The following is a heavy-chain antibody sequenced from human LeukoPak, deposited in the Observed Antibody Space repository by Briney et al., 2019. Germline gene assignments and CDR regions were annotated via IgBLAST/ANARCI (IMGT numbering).Heavy chain of an antibody. CDR3: ARDQGLHSHCSSTSCTWFDP. J-gene: IGHJ5*02. V-gene: IGHV1-46*01. CDR2: INPSGGST. Sequence: GASVKVSCKASGYTFTSYYMHWVRQAPGQGLEWMGIINPSGGSTSYAQKFQGRVTMTRDTSTSTVYMELSSLRSEDTAVYYCARDQGLHSHCSSTSCTWFDPWGQGTLVTVSS. D-gene: IGHD2-2*01. CDR1: GYTFTSYY.